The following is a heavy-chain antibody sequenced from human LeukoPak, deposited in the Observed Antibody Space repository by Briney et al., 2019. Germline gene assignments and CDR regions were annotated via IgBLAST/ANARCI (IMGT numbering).Heavy chain of an antibody. CDR1: GYSFTSYW. CDR2: IYPGDSDT. CDR3: ARLRCGGDCASDAFDI. Sequence: GESLKISCQGSGYSFTSYWIGWVRQMPGKGLEWMGIIYPGDSDTRYSPSFQGQVTISADKSISTAYLQWSSLKASDTAMYYCARLRCGGDCASDAFDIWGQGTMVTVSS. J-gene: IGHJ3*02. D-gene: IGHD2-21*02. V-gene: IGHV5-51*01.